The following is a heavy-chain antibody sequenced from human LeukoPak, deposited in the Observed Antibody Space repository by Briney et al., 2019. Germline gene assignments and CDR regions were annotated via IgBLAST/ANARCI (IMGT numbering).Heavy chain of an antibody. V-gene: IGHV1-2*02. CDR3: ARGHGWYSPFDY. CDR1: GYTFTGYY. D-gene: IGHD6-19*01. Sequence: ASVKVSCKASGYTFTGYYMHWVRQAPGRGLEWMGWINPNSGGTNYAQKFQGRVTMTRDTSISTAYMELSRLRSDDTAVYYCARGHGWYSPFDYWGQGTLVTVSS. J-gene: IGHJ4*02. CDR2: INPNSGGT.